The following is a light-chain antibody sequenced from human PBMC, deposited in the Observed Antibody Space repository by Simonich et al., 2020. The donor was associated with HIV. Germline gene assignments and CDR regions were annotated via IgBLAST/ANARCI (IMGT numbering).Light chain of an antibody. Sequence: DIVMTQSPDSLAVSLGERATINSKSSRSDLYSSNNKNYLAWYQQKPGQPPNLLIYWASTREAGVPDRFSASGSGTEFTLTISSLQAEDVAVYYCQQYYSTPPTFGQGTKVEIK. J-gene: IGKJ1*01. CDR1: RSDLYSSNNKNY. V-gene: IGKV4-1*01. CDR2: WAS. CDR3: QQYYSTPPT.